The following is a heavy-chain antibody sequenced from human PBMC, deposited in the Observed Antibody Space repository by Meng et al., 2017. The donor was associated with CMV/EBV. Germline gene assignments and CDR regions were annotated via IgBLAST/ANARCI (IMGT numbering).Heavy chain of an antibody. V-gene: IGHV4-34*01. CDR2: INHSGST. CDR3: ARGVGGWFDP. CDR1: GGSFSGYY. J-gene: IGHJ5*02. D-gene: IGHD1-26*01. Sequence: QVQLQESGPGLLKPSETLSLTCAVYGGSFSGYYWSWIRQPPGKGLEWIGEINHSGSTNYNPSLKSRVTISVDTSKNQFSLKLSSVTAADTAVYYCARGVGGWFDPWGQGTLVTVSS.